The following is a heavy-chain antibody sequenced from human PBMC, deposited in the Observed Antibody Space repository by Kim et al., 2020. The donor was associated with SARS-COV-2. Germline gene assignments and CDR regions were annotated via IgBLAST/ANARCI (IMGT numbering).Heavy chain of an antibody. CDR3: ARHDGLCSSTSCYNYYGMDV. V-gene: IGHV5-51*01. CDR1: GYSFTSYW. D-gene: IGHD2-2*02. Sequence: GESLKISCKGSGYSFTSYWIGWVRQMPGKGLEWMGIIYPGDSDTRYSPSFQGQVTISADKSISTAYLQWSSLKASDTAMYYCARHDGLCSSTSCYNYYGMDVWGQGTTVTVSS. CDR2: IYPGDSDT. J-gene: IGHJ6*02.